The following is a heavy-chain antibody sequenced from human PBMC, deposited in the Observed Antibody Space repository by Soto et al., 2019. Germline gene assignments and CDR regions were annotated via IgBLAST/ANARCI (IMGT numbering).Heavy chain of an antibody. CDR1: GFTFSSYA. V-gene: IGHV3-23*01. J-gene: IGHJ4*02. D-gene: IGHD3-22*01. Sequence: GGSLRLSCAASGFTFSSYAMSWVRQAPGKGLEWVSAISGSGGSTYYADSVKGRFTISRDNSKNTLYLQMNSLRAEDTAAYYCAKGLYDSSGYYSGYWGQGTLVTVSS. CDR3: AKGLYDSSGYYSGY. CDR2: ISGSGGST.